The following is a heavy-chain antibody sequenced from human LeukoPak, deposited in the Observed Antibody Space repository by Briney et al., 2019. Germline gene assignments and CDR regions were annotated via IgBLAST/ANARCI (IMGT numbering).Heavy chain of an antibody. CDR1: GGSISNKNYY. J-gene: IGHJ6*03. D-gene: IGHD3-9*01. Sequence: SETLSLTCTVSGGSISNKNYYWGWIRQSPGKGLEWIGSIYYSGSTYCNPSLRSRVIMSVDTSKNQFALRVSSVTAADTAVYYCARLLSYDILTDNYYKYYMDVWGKGTTVTVSS. CDR2: IYYSGST. CDR3: ARLLSYDILTDNYYKYYMDV. V-gene: IGHV4-39*01.